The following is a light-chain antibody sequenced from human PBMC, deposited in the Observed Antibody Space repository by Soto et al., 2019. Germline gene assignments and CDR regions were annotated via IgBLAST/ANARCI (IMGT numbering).Light chain of an antibody. J-gene: IGKJ5*01. CDR3: QQSYSTPPVT. Sequence: DIQMTQSPSSLSASVGDRVTITCRASQSISSYLNWYHQKPGKAPKLLIYAASSLQSGVPSRFSGSGSGTDLTLTISSLQPEDFATYYCQQSYSTPPVTFGQGTRLEIK. V-gene: IGKV1-39*01. CDR1: QSISSY. CDR2: AAS.